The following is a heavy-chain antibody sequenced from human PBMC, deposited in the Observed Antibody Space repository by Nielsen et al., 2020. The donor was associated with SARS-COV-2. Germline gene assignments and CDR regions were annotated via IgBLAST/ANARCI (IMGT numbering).Heavy chain of an antibody. CDR2: INPSGSGT. Sequence: GGSLRLSCSASGFTFSSPYMDWVRQAPGQGLVWVSRINPSGSGTAYADSVKGRFAVSRDNAENTVVLQIHSLRVEDTAVYYCAGGADFWSGTQKYYMDVWGKGTTVTVSS. CDR1: GFTFSSPY. J-gene: IGHJ6*03. CDR3: AGGADFWSGTQKYYMDV. V-gene: IGHV3-74*01. D-gene: IGHD3-3*01.